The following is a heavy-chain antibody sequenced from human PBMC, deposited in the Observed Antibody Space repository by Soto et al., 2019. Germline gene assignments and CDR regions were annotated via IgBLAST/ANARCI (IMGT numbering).Heavy chain of an antibody. CDR3: ARGRFGEWGRLQRTYYYYYMDV. V-gene: IGHV1-2*04. CDR2: INPNSGGT. J-gene: IGHJ6*03. D-gene: IGHD3-10*01. Sequence: QVQLVQSGAEVKKPGASVKVSCKASGYTFTGYYMHWVRQAPGQGLEWMGWINPNSGGTNYAQKFQGWVTMTRDTSISTTYMELSRMRSDETAVYYSARGRFGEWGRLQRTYYYYYMDVWGKGTTVTVSS. CDR1: GYTFTGYY.